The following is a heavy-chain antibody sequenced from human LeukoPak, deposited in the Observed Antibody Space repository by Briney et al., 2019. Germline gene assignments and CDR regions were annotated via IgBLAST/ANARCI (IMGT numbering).Heavy chain of an antibody. CDR3: ARDLGDGIDY. CDR1: EFSVGSNY. CDR2: IYSGGNT. Sequence: PGGSLRLSCAASEFSVGSNYMNWVRQAPGKGLEWVSLIYSGGNTYYADSVKGRFTISRDNSKNTLYLQMNSLRAEDTAVYYCARDLGDGIDYWGQGTLVTVSS. J-gene: IGHJ4*02. V-gene: IGHV3-66*01. D-gene: IGHD5-24*01.